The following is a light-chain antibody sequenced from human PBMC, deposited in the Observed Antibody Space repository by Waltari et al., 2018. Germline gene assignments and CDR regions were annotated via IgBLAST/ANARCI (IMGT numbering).Light chain of an antibody. Sequence: QSALTQPASVSGSPGKPITTSCTATSGDVGGFNNASCYQQHPGKAPKLMIYDVSNRPSGVSNRFSGSKSGNTASLTISGLQAEDEADYYCSSYISSSTLELFGGGTSLTVL. J-gene: IGLJ2*01. CDR2: DVS. V-gene: IGLV2-14*03. CDR1: SGDVGGFNN. CDR3: SSYISSSTLEL.